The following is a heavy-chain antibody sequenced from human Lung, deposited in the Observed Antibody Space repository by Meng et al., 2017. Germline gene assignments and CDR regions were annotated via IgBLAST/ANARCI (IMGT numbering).Heavy chain of an antibody. J-gene: IGHJ4*02. CDR1: GFSLSTSGVG. V-gene: IGHV2-5*02. CDR3: AHRKLSSGSLTAYFDY. D-gene: IGHD6-19*01. CDR2: IYWDDDK. Sequence: SGPTLVKPTQTLTLTCTFSGFSLSTSGVGVGWIRQPPGKALEWLALIYWDDDKSYSPSLKSRLTITKDTSKNQVVLTMTNMDPVDTATYYCAHRKLSSGSLTAYFDYWGQGTLVTVSS.